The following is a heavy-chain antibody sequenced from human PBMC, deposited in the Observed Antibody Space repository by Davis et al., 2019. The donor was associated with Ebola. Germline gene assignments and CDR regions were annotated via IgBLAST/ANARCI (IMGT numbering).Heavy chain of an antibody. CDR3: ARDSTRYSPDY. J-gene: IGHJ4*02. Sequence: ASVKVSCKASGYTFTDYYIHWVRQAPGQGLEWMGWMNPNSGDTGYAQKFQGRATFTRNTSISTAYMELSSLRSDDTAVYHCARDSTRYSPDYWGQGTLVTVSP. D-gene: IGHD3-16*02. V-gene: IGHV1-8*03. CDR1: GYTFTDYY. CDR2: MNPNSGDT.